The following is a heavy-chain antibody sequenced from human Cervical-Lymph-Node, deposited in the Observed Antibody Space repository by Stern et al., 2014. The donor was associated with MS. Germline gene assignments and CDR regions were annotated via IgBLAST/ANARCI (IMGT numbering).Heavy chain of an antibody. J-gene: IGHJ6*02. D-gene: IGHD2-15*01. CDR2: ISYDGRNK. CDR3: AREYCSGGSCYGAYYYYGMDV. V-gene: IGHV3-30*03. Sequence: VQLVESGGGVVQPGRSLRLSCAASGFTFSNYGMHWVRQAPGKGLEWVAVISYDGRNKYYADSVKGRFTISRDNSKNTLYLQMNSLRAEDTAVYYCAREYCSGGSCYGAYYYYGMDVWGQGTTVTVSS. CDR1: GFTFSNYG.